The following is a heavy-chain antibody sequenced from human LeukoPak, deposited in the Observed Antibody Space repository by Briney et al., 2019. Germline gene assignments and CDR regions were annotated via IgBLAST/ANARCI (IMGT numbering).Heavy chain of an antibody. V-gene: IGHV1-58*02. J-gene: IGHJ3*02. D-gene: IGHD3-22*01. Sequence: SVKVSCKASGFTFTSSAMQWVRQARGQRLEWIGWIVVGSGNTNYAQKFQERVTITRDMSTSTAYMELSSLRSEDTAVYYCAATYYYDSSGSPDAFDICGQGTMVTVSS. CDR2: IVVGSGNT. CDR3: AATYYYDSSGSPDAFDI. CDR1: GFTFTSSA.